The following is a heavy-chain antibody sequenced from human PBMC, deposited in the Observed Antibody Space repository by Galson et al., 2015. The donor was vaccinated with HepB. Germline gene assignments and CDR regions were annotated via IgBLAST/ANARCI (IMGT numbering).Heavy chain of an antibody. CDR3: AKGTTNIDY. CDR2: IGVNAGST. J-gene: IGHJ4*02. CDR1: GFTFSSLG. Sequence: LRLSCAASGFTFSSLGMTWVRQAPGKGLECVSAIGVNAGSTDYADSVKGRFTISIDNSKNMLYLQMNSLRAEDTAVYYCAKGTTNIDYWGQGTLVTVSS. V-gene: IGHV3-23*01. D-gene: IGHD1-1*01.